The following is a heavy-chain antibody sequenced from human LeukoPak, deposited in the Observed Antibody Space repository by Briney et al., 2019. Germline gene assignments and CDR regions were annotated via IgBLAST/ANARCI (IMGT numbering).Heavy chain of an antibody. V-gene: IGHV4-39*01. CDR1: GGSISSSSYY. CDR3: ARGTVVPSEAL. J-gene: IGHJ2*01. D-gene: IGHD2-2*01. CDR2: INYSGST. Sequence: SETLSLTCTVSGGSISSSSYYWGWIRQPPGKGLEWIGSINYSGSTYYNPSLKSRVTISVDTSKNQFSLKLSSVTAADTAVYHCARGTVVPSEALWGRGTLVTVSS.